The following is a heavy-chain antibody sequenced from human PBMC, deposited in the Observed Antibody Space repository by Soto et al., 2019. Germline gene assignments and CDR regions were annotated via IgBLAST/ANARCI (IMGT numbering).Heavy chain of an antibody. D-gene: IGHD2-15*01. Sequence: SETLSLTCAVYGGSFSGYYWSWIRQPPGKGLEWIGEINHSGSTNYNPSLKSRVTISVDTSKNQFPLNLSSVTAADTAVYYCARGPYCSGSSCYRDFDYWGQGTLVTVSS. CDR1: GGSFSGYY. CDR2: INHSGST. J-gene: IGHJ4*02. V-gene: IGHV4-34*01. CDR3: ARGPYCSGSSCYRDFDY.